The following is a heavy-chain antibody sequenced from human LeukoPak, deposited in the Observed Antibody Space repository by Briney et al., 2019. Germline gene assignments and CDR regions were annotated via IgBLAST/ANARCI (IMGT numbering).Heavy chain of an antibody. D-gene: IGHD6-19*01. Sequence: GASVTVSCKASGYTFTGYYMHWVRQAPGQGLEWMGWINPNSGGTNYAQKFQGRVTMTRDTSISTAYMELSRLRSDDTAVYYCARGRIAVAGTAMGYWGQGTLVTVSS. J-gene: IGHJ4*02. V-gene: IGHV1-2*02. CDR3: ARGRIAVAGTAMGY. CDR1: GYTFTGYY. CDR2: INPNSGGT.